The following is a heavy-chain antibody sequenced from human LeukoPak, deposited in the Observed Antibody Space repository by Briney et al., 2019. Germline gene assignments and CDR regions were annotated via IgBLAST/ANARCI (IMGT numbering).Heavy chain of an antibody. CDR2: IKTDGSEK. CDR1: GFIYSDYW. Sequence: PGGSLRLSCAASGFIYSDYWMSWVRQAPGKGLEWVANIKTDGSEKYYVDSVKGRFTISRDNAKNSLYLQMSSLRAEDTAVYYCARGGWRPDPWGQGTLVIVSS. CDR3: ARGGWRPDP. V-gene: IGHV3-7*01. D-gene: IGHD6-19*01. J-gene: IGHJ5*02.